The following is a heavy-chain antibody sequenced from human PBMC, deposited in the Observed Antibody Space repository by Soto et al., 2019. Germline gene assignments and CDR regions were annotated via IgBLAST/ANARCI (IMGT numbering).Heavy chain of an antibody. CDR3: ARDWPAYGDYDLYYYYYMDV. D-gene: IGHD4-17*01. J-gene: IGHJ6*03. CDR2: ISSSSSYI. Sequence: GGSLRLSCAASGFTFSSYSMNWVRQAPGKGLEWVSSISSSSSYIYYADSVKGRFTISRDNAKNSLYLQMNSLRAEDTAVYYCARDWPAYGDYDLYYYYYMDVWGKGTTVTVSS. CDR1: GFTFSSYS. V-gene: IGHV3-21*01.